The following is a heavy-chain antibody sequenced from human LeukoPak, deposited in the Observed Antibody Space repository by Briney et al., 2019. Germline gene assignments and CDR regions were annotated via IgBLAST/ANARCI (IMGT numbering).Heavy chain of an antibody. CDR2: MNPNSGNT. CDR3: ARVRGYSYGYGSIDAFAI. J-gene: IGHJ3*02. CDR1: GYTFTSYD. V-gene: IGHV1-8*01. Sequence: GASVKVSCKASGYTFTSYDINWERQATGQGLEWMGWMNPNSGNTGYAQKFQDRVTMTRNTSISTAYMELSSLRSEDTAVYYCARVRGYSYGYGSIDAFAIWGQGAMITVSS. D-gene: IGHD5-18*01.